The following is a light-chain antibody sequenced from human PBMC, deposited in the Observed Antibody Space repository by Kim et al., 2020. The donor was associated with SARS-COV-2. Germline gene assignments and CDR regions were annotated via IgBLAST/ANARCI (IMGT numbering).Light chain of an antibody. CDR3: QQYGSSPYI. CDR1: QSVRYNY. V-gene: IGKV3-20*01. CDR2: GAS. Sequence: LSPGERATLSCRASQSVRYNYLAWYQQKPGQAPRLLIYGASSRATGIPDRFSGSGSGTDFTLTISRLEPEDFAVYYCQQYGSSPYIFGQGTKLEI. J-gene: IGKJ2*01.